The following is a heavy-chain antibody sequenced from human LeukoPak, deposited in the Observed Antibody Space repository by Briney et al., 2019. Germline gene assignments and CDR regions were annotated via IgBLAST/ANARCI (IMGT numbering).Heavy chain of an antibody. D-gene: IGHD5-12*01. CDR1: GFTFSSYS. J-gene: IGHJ4*02. CDR3: ASDRNSGYDLSRGY. V-gene: IGHV3-48*02. CDR2: ISSSSSTI. Sequence: PGGSLRLSCAASGFTFSSYSMNWVRQAPGKGLEWVSYISSSSSTIYYADSVKGRFTISRDNAKNSLYLQMNSLRDEDTAVYYCASDRNSGYDLSRGYWGQGTLVTVSS.